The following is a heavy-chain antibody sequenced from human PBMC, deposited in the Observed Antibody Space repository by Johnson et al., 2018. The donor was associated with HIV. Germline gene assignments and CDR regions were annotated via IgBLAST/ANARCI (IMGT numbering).Heavy chain of an antibody. Sequence: QVQLVESGGGLVKPGGSLRLSCAVSGFTFSDHYMSWIRQAPGKGLEWVAVISYDGSNKYFADSVKGRFTISRDNSKNSLYLQMNSLRAEDTAVYYCARQLGSDAFDIWGQGTMVTVSS. J-gene: IGHJ3*02. V-gene: IGHV3-30*03. CDR1: GFTFSDHY. CDR2: ISYDGSNK. CDR3: ARQLGSDAFDI. D-gene: IGHD7-27*01.